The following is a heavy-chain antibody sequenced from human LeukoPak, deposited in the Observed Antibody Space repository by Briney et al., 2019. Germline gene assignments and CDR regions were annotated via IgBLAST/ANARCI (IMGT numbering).Heavy chain of an antibody. Sequence: GGSLRLSCAASGFTFSSYEMNWVRQASGKGLEWVSYISSSGSTIYYADSVKGRFTISRDNAKNSLYLQMNSLRAEDTAVYYCARDSSGWSDYWGQGTLVTVSS. J-gene: IGHJ4*02. V-gene: IGHV3-48*03. D-gene: IGHD6-19*01. CDR1: GFTFSSYE. CDR2: ISSSGSTI. CDR3: ARDSSGWSDY.